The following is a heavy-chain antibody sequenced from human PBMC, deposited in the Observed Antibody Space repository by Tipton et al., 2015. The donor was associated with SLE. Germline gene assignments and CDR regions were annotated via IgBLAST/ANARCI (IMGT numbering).Heavy chain of an antibody. D-gene: IGHD5-12*01. Sequence: SLRLSCAASGFTFSSYGMHWVRQAPGKGLEWVAVIWYDGSNKYYADSVKGRFTISRDNSKNTLYLQMNSLRAEDTAVYYCARDGLARAFDIWGQGTMVTVSS. V-gene: IGHV3-33*01. CDR2: IWYDGSNK. CDR1: GFTFSSYG. J-gene: IGHJ3*02. CDR3: ARDGLARAFDI.